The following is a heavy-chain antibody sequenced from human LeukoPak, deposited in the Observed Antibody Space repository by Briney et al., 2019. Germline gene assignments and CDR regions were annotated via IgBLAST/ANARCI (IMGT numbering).Heavy chain of an antibody. V-gene: IGHV4-59*01. CDR1: GGSISSYY. J-gene: IGHJ4*02. CDR2: IYYSGST. CDR3: ARGGAPYYYGSGNYFYY. Sequence: SETLSLTCTVSGGSISSYYWSWIRQPPGKGLEWIGYIYYSGSTNYNPSLKSRVTISVDTSKNQFSLKLSSVTAADTAVYYCARGGAPYYYGSGNYFYYWGQGTLVTVSS. D-gene: IGHD3-10*01.